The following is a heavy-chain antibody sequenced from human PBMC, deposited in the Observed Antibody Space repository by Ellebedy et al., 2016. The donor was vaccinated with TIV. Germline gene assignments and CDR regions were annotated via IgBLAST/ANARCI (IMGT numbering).Heavy chain of an antibody. CDR1: GDSISSDDYY. J-gene: IGHJ4*02. Sequence: MPSETLSLTCTVSGDSISSDDYYWSWLRQPPGKGLEWIGYVYHSGSTHYNPSLKSRLNMSVDTSKNQFSLRLTSVSASDTAVYYCAGSRQQWQLVPLDNWGQGALVTVSS. V-gene: IGHV4-30-4*01. CDR3: AGSRQQWQLVPLDN. D-gene: IGHD6-6*01. CDR2: VYHSGST.